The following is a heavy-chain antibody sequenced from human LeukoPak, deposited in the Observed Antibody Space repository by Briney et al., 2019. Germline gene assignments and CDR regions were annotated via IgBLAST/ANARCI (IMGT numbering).Heavy chain of an antibody. CDR2: IIPIFGTA. V-gene: IGHV1-69*05. Sequence: SVKVSCKASGGTFSSYAISWVRQAPGQGLEWMGGIIPIFGTANYAQKFQGRVTITTDESTSTAYMELSSLRSEDTAVYYCARAETRYYYDSSGYYGYWGQGTLVTVSS. CDR1: GGTFSSYA. J-gene: IGHJ4*02. D-gene: IGHD3-22*01. CDR3: ARAETRYYYDSSGYYGY.